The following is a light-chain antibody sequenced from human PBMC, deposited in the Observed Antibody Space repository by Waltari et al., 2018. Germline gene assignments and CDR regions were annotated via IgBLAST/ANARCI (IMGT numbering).Light chain of an antibody. CDR1: QSVGSSS. V-gene: IGKV3-20*01. J-gene: IGKJ1*01. CDR3: QQHGTLPAT. CDR2: RAS. Sequence: EIVLTQSPGTASLPPGERVTPSCRASQSVGSSSLAWYQQKPGQAPRLVIYRASRRATGIPDRFSGSGSGTDLSLTISRLEPEDFAVYFCQQHGTLPATFGQGTKVEIK.